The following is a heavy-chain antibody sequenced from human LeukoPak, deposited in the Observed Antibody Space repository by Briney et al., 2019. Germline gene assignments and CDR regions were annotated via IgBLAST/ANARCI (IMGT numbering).Heavy chain of an antibody. V-gene: IGHV3-43*02. Sequence: GGSLRLSCVASGLSFDDSAMHWVRQAPGKGLEWVSLISADGGSTFSADSVKDRFSISRDNSKNSLYLQMNSLRSEDTAMYYCAKESGKFDYWGQGTLVAVSS. J-gene: IGHJ4*02. CDR2: ISADGGST. CDR1: GLSFDDSA. CDR3: AKESGKFDY.